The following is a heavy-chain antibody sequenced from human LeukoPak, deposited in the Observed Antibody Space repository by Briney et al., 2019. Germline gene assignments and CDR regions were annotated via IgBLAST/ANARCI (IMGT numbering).Heavy chain of an antibody. CDR1: GFTFSRCA. CDR3: ARDSSSWYSLHYYYYYGMDV. V-gene: IGHV3-30*04. D-gene: IGHD6-13*01. J-gene: IGHJ6*02. Sequence: GGSLRLSCAASGFTFSRCAMHWVRQAPGKGLEWVAVISYDGNNKYYADSVKGRFIISRDNSKNTLFLQMSSLRAEDTAVYYCARDSSSWYSLHYYYYYGMDVWGQGTTVTVSS. CDR2: ISYDGNNK.